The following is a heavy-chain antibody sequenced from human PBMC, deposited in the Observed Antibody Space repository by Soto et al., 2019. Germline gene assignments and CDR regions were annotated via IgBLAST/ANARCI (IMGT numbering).Heavy chain of an antibody. D-gene: IGHD6-19*01. CDR1: GYTFTTYG. V-gene: IGHV1-18*01. CDR2: INGYNGNT. Sequence: QVQLEQSGAEVKKPGDSMKVSCKASGYTFTTYGISWVRQAPGQGREWMGWINGYNGNTDYPQKLQGRVTMTTDTSTSTAYMALRSLRSDDTAVYYCAREGSAPYYYYGMDVWGQGTTVTVSS. J-gene: IGHJ6*02. CDR3: AREGSAPYYYYGMDV.